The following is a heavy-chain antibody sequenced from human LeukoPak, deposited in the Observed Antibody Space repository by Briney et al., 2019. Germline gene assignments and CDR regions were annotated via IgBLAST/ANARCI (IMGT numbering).Heavy chain of an antibody. CDR3: ARDVSVYDILTGYYPFDY. CDR2: ISSSGSTI. V-gene: IGHV3-48*03. CDR1: GFTFSSYE. J-gene: IGHJ4*02. Sequence: GGSLRLSCAASGFTFSSYEMNWVRQAPGKGLEWVSYISSSGSTIYYADFVKGRFTISRDNAKNSLYLQMNSLRAEDTAVYYCARDVSVYDILTGYYPFDYWGQGTLVTVSS. D-gene: IGHD3-9*01.